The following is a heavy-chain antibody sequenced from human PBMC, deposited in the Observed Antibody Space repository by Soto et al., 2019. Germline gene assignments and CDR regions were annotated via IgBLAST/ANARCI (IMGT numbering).Heavy chain of an antibody. CDR2: ISGSGGST. CDR3: AKDGTIFGVVSRPYYMDV. D-gene: IGHD3-3*01. Sequence: GGSLRLSCAASGFTFSSYAMSWVRQAPGKGLEWVSAISGSGGSTYYADSVKGRFTISRDNSKNTLYLQMNSLRAEDTAVYYCAKDGTIFGVVSRPYYMDVWGKGTTVTVSS. CDR1: GFTFSSYA. V-gene: IGHV3-23*01. J-gene: IGHJ6*03.